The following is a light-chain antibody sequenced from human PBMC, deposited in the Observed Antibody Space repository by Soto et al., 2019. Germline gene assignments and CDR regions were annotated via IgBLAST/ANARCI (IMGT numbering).Light chain of an antibody. CDR1: SSNIGAGYD. CDR3: QSYDSSLSGSV. J-gene: IGLJ2*01. CDR2: GNS. V-gene: IGLV1-40*01. Sequence: QSVLTQPPSVSGAPGQRVTISCTGSSSNIGAGYDVHWYQQLPGTAPKLPIYGNSNRPSGVPDRFSGSKSGTSASLAITGLQAEDEADYYCQSYDSSLSGSVFGGGTKLT.